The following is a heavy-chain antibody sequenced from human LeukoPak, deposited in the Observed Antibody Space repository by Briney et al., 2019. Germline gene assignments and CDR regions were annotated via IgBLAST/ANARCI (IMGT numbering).Heavy chain of an antibody. CDR3: AKDDLIVVVPAAIPYYMDV. V-gene: IGHV3-30*02. CDR1: GFTFSSYG. J-gene: IGHJ6*03. Sequence: GGSLRLSCAASGFTFSSYGMHWVRQAPGKGLEWVAFIRYDGSNKYYADSVKGRFTISRDNSKNTLYLQMNSLRAEDTAVYYCAKDDLIVVVPAAIPYYMDVWGKGTTVTISS. D-gene: IGHD2-2*01. CDR2: IRYDGSNK.